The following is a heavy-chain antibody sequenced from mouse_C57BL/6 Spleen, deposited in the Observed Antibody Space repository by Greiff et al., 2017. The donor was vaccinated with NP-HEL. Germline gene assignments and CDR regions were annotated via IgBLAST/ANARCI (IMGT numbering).Heavy chain of an antibody. Sequence: EVKLLESGGGLVKPGGSLKLSCAASGFTFSDYGMHWVRQAPEKGLEWVAYISSGSSTIYYADTVKGRFTISRDTAKNPLFLQMTSLRSEDTAMYYCAREVFAYWGQGTLVTVSA. CDR1: GFTFSDYG. J-gene: IGHJ3*01. CDR2: ISSGSSTI. V-gene: IGHV5-17*01. CDR3: AREVFAY.